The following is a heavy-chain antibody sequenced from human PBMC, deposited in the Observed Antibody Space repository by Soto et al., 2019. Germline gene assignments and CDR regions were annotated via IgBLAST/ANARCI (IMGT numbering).Heavy chain of an antibody. D-gene: IGHD5-18*01. Sequence: GGSLRLSCAASGFTFSHYYMSWIRQSPGKGLEWVSSITSSGSTTYYTDSVKGRFTISRDNAKNSLYLQMNSLRAEDTAVYYCARERYSYGPYYFDYWGQGTLVTVSS. CDR2: ITSSGSTT. V-gene: IGHV3-11*01. J-gene: IGHJ4*02. CDR1: GFTFSHYY. CDR3: ARERYSYGPYYFDY.